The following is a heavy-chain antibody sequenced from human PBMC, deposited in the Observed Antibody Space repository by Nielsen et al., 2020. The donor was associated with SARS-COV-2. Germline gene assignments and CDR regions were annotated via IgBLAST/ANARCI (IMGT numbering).Heavy chain of an antibody. J-gene: IGHJ4*02. CDR3: ARHIVGELPPRKYYFDY. D-gene: IGHD1-26*01. V-gene: IGHV5-51*01. CDR2: IYPGDSDT. Sequence: GESLKISCKGSGYSFTSYWIGWVRQMPGKGLEWMGIIYPGDSDTRYSPSFQGQVTISADKSISTAYLQWSSLKASDTAMYYCARHIVGELPPRKYYFDYWGQGTLVTVSS. CDR1: GYSFTSYW.